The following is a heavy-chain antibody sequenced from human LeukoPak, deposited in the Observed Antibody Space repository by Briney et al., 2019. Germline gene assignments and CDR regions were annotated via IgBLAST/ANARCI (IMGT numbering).Heavy chain of an antibody. CDR2: ISSSSSYT. Sequence: GGSLRLSCAASGFTFSSYGMHWVRQAPGKGLEWVSYISSSSSYTNYADSVKGRFTISRDNAKNSPYLQMNSLRAEDTAVYYCARESMYYYDSSGIFDYWGQGTLVTVSS. CDR3: ARESMYYYDSSGIFDY. CDR1: GFTFSSYG. D-gene: IGHD3-22*01. J-gene: IGHJ4*02. V-gene: IGHV3-21*05.